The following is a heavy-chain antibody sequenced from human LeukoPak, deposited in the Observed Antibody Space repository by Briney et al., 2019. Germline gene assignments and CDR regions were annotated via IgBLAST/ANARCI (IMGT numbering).Heavy chain of an antibody. Sequence: SVKVSCKASGGTFSSYAISWVRQAPGQGLEWMGRIIPILGIANYAQKFQGRVTITADKSTSTAYMELSSLRSEDTAVYYCARGRGSSSWQNLYFDYWGQGTLVTVSS. CDR2: IIPILGIA. V-gene: IGHV1-69*04. CDR1: GGTFSSYA. D-gene: IGHD6-13*01. J-gene: IGHJ4*02. CDR3: ARGRGSSSWQNLYFDY.